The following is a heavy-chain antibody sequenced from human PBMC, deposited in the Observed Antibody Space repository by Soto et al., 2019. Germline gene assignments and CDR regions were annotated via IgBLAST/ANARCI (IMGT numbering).Heavy chain of an antibody. D-gene: IGHD4-17*01. J-gene: IGHJ6*02. CDR3: TTDLPPYLDGDPTGMDV. Sequence: EVQLVESGGGLVKPGGSLRLSCAASGFTFSNAWMSWVRQAPGKGLEWVGRIKSKTDGGTTDYAAPVKGRFTISRDDSKNTLYLQMNSLKTEDTAVYYCTTDLPPYLDGDPTGMDVWGQGTTVTVSS. CDR2: IKSKTDGGTT. V-gene: IGHV3-15*01. CDR1: GFTFSNAW.